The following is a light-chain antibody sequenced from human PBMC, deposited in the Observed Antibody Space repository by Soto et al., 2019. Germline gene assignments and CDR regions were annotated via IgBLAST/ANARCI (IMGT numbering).Light chain of an antibody. Sequence: DLQLTQSPSFLSASLGDRVTITCRASQGVSGNLAWYQQKPGKAPKLLIYAASTMETGIPSRFSGSGSETEFTLTISSLQSEDFATYYCQQHNSYPWTFGQGTTVEIK. CDR2: AAS. J-gene: IGKJ1*01. CDR1: QGVSGN. CDR3: QQHNSYPWT. V-gene: IGKV1-9*01.